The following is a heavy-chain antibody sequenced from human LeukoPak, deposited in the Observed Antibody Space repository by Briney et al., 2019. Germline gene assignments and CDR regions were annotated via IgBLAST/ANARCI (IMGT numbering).Heavy chain of an antibody. Sequence: ASVKVSCKASGYTFTSYYMHWVRQAPGQGLEWMGWINPNSGGTNYAQKFQGRVTMTRDTSISTAYMELSRLRSDDTAVYYCARVRTRSQYYYDSSSYIDYWGQGTLVTVSS. CDR3: ARVRTRSQYYYDSSSYIDY. D-gene: IGHD3-22*01. CDR2: INPNSGGT. CDR1: GYTFTSYY. V-gene: IGHV1-2*02. J-gene: IGHJ4*02.